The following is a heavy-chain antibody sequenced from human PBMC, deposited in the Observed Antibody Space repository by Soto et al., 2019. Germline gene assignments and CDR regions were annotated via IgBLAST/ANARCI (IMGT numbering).Heavy chain of an antibody. D-gene: IGHD6-13*01. Sequence: PGGSLRLSCSGSGFTVSSFGMHWVRQAPGKGLERVSTLSSNGIGTYYADSVKGRFTFSRDTSKNTLYLQMSSLRTEDTAVYYCVKDMGQAAVGIRYPYGLDVWGLGTTVTVSS. CDR2: LSSNGIGT. J-gene: IGHJ6*02. CDR3: VKDMGQAAVGIRYPYGLDV. V-gene: IGHV3-64D*06. CDR1: GFTVSSFG.